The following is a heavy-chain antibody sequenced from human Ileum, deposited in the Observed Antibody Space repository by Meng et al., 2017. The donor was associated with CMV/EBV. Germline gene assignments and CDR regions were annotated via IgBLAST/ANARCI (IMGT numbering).Heavy chain of an antibody. D-gene: IGHD3-10*01. J-gene: IGHJ4*02. CDR3: ARWGSGTYYKGYFDY. V-gene: IGHV4-39*07. Sequence: RRGSAPGPVKPSGTRSLPCGVSGVSISSSGDYWGWIRQPPGKGLEWIGNMYSSGTPYYNPSLKSRVTMSVDTSKNQFSLKLSSVTAADTAVYYCARWGSGTYYKGYFDYWGQGTLVTVSS. CDR1: GVSISSSGDY. CDR2: MYSSGTP.